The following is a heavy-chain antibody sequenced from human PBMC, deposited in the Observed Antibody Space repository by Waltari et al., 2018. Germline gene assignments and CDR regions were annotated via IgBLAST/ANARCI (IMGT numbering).Heavy chain of an antibody. D-gene: IGHD1-26*01. J-gene: IGHJ5*02. Sequence: QLXLQESGPRXXKPAETLSLTCTVSGDSVSSGPYFWAWIRQPPGKGLEWLGSMFYSGTXYHXSSLKSRXTISVDXSKNQVSLQLKSVTAAXXAVYFCARDXSGTINSFDXWXXGTLVTVSS. CDR1: GDSVSSGPYF. CDR3: ARDXSGTINSFDX. V-gene: IGHV4-39*07. CDR2: MFYSGTX.